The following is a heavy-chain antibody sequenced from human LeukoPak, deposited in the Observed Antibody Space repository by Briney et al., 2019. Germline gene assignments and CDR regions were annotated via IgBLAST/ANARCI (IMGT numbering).Heavy chain of an antibody. D-gene: IGHD3-10*01. CDR2: IIPILGIA. V-gene: IGHV1-69*04. J-gene: IGHJ4*02. CDR1: GGTFSSYA. Sequence: SVKVSYKASGGTFSSYAISWVRQAPGQGLEWMGRIIPILGIANYAQKFQGRVTITADKSTSTAYMELSSLRSEDTAVYYCARLIRGVIDYWGQGTLVTVSS. CDR3: ARLIRGVIDY.